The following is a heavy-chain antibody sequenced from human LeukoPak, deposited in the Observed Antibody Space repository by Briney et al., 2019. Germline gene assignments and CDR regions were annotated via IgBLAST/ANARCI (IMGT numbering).Heavy chain of an antibody. CDR3: ATTPREYSSTWYYFDY. V-gene: IGHV4-38-2*02. CDR2: IYHSGST. D-gene: IGHD6-13*01. J-gene: IGHJ4*02. CDR1: GYSISNGYY. Sequence: SETLSLTCTVSGYSISNGYYWGWMRQPPGKGLDWIGSIYHSGSTYYNPSLKSRVTMSVDTSKKQFSLNLSSVTAADTAVYYCATTPREYSSTWYYFDYWGQGILVTVSS.